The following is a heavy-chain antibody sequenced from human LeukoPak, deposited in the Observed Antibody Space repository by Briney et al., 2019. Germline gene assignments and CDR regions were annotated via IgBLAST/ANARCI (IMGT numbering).Heavy chain of an antibody. Sequence: SETLSLTCTVSGGSLNNFHWTWIRQPAGKGLEWIGRIYANGDTNYNPSLKSRLTLSIDTSKNQFSLKLNSVTAADTALYFCARESRVPGVSFRELHYHYYFGMDVWGRGTTVTVSS. J-gene: IGHJ6*02. CDR2: IYANGDT. CDR1: GGSLNNFH. V-gene: IGHV4-4*07. CDR3: ARESRVPGVSFRELHYHYYFGMDV. D-gene: IGHD3-10*01.